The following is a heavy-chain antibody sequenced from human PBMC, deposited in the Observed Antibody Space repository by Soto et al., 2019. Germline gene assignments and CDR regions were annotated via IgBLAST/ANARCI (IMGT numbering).Heavy chain of an antibody. J-gene: IGHJ4*02. CDR3: AGFGVGERNDN. V-gene: IGHV4-30-4*01. CDR1: GSYITSGDYH. D-gene: IGHD2-8*01. Sequence: SETLSLTCSVSGSYITSGDYHWTWIRQAPGKGLEWIGYISHSETTYYSPSLKNRITISLDISMNQFSLRLHSVTAADTAVYFGAGFGVGERNDNWGQGTRVTGS. CDR2: ISHSETT.